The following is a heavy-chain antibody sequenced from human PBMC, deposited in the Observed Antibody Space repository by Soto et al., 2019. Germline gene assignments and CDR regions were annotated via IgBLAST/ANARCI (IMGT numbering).Heavy chain of an antibody. Sequence: PGGSLRLSCAASGFTLSNYWMTWVRQAPGKGLEWVANINKDGSQTNYVDSVKGRFTIARDNGQNSLSLQINSLRVEDTAVYYCVREQGLAYWGQGALVTVSS. CDR2: INKDGSQT. CDR1: GFTLSNYW. D-gene: IGHD6-25*01. CDR3: VREQGLAY. V-gene: IGHV3-7*03. J-gene: IGHJ4*02.